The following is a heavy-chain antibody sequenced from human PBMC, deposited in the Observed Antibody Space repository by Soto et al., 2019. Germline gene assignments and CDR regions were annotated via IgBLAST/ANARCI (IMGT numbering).Heavy chain of an antibody. CDR2: ISGSGGST. CDR3: DKSAYCSGGTCCSWSRYYLAY. Sequence: EVQLLESGGGLVQPGGSLRLSCAASGFTFSSYAMSWVRQAPGKGLEWVASISGSGGSTDYVDSVKGRFTISRDNTKNTLYLLINSLNGEDTNVYYCDKSAYCSGGTCCSWSRYYLAYWGQGTLVTVSS. D-gene: IGHD2-15*01. CDR1: GFTFSSYA. V-gene: IGHV3-23*01. J-gene: IGHJ4*02.